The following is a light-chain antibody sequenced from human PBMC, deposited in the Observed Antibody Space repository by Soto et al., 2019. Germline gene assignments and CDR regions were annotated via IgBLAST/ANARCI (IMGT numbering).Light chain of an antibody. CDR2: DVN. CDR3: TSWTTSTTMI. CDR1: SSDIGAYNY. V-gene: IGLV2-14*03. Sequence: ALTQPASVSGSPGQSITISCTGTSSDIGAYNYVSWYQQHPGKAPKLMIYDVNIRPSGVSNRFSGSKSGNTASLTISGLQAEDEADYYCTSWTTSTTMIFGGGTKLTVL. J-gene: IGLJ2*01.